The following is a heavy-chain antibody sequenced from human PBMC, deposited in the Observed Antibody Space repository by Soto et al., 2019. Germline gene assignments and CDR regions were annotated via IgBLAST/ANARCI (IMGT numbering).Heavy chain of an antibody. CDR3: ASRSRACDY. CDR2: ISTDKGKT. Sequence: QVQLVQSGPEVEKPGASVKVSCKTSGYTFTSYGISWVRQAPGQGLEWMGWISTDKGKTNYAQKFQGRVTMTRDTSTSTAYMELRSLSSSDTAVYYCASRSRACDYWGQGTLVTVS. CDR1: GYTFTSYG. V-gene: IGHV1-18*01. J-gene: IGHJ4*02.